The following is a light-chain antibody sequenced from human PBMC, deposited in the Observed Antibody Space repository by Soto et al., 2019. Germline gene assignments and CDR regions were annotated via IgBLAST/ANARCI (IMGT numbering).Light chain of an antibody. V-gene: IGKV3-20*01. Sequence: IVLTQSPGTLSLSPGERATLSCRASQSVSSSSLAWYQQKPGQAPRLLIYGASSRATGIPDRFSGSGSGTDFTLTISGLEPEDFAVYYCQQYGSSPETFGQGTKMEIK. CDR3: QQYGSSPET. CDR2: GAS. CDR1: QSVSSSS. J-gene: IGKJ1*01.